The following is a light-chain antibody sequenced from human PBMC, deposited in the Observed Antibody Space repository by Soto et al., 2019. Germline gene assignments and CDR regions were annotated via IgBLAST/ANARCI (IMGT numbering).Light chain of an antibody. CDR3: QQSFSTPRT. CDR2: GAS. CDR1: QNIYNY. V-gene: IGKV1-39*01. J-gene: IGKJ1*01. Sequence: DIQMTQSPSSLSASVGDRVTVTCRTSQNIYNYLNWYQQKPGKAPKLLIYGASSLQSGVPSRFSGSGSGTDFTLTISSLQPEDFGTYYCQQSFSTPRTFGQGTKVDIK.